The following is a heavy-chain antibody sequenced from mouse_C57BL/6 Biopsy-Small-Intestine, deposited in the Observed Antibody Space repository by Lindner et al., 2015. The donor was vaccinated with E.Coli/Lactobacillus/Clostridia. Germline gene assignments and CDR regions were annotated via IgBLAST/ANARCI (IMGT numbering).Heavy chain of an antibody. CDR1: GYTFTDYY. CDR3: ATDPSYGNSVWYYFKH. CDR2: SNPNSGGT. J-gene: IGHJ3*01. Sequence: SVKVSCKTSGYTFTDYYIHWVRQAPGQGLEWMGWSNPNSGGTDYAQKFQGRVTLTTDTSMSTAYMELSRLRSDDTAVYYCATDPSYGNSVWYYFKHWGQGTLVTVSS. V-gene: IGHV1S29*02. D-gene: IGHD1-1*01.